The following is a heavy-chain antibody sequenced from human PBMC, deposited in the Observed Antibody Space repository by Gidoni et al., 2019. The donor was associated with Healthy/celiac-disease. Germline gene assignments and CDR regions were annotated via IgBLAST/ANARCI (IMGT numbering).Heavy chain of an antibody. V-gene: IGHV4-59*01. CDR2: IYYSGST. J-gene: IGHJ3*02. CDR3: ARRSIAVAGTGGAFDI. Sequence: QVQLQESGPGLVKPSETLSLTCTVSGGSISSYYWSWIRQPPGKGLEWIGYIYYSGSTNYNPSLKSRVTISVDTSKNQFSLKLSSVTAADTAVYYCARRSIAVAGTGGAFDIWGQGTMVTVSS. CDR1: GGSISSYY. D-gene: IGHD6-19*01.